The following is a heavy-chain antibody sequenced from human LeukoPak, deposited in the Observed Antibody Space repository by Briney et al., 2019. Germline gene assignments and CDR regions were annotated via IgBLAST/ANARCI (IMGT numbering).Heavy chain of an antibody. CDR3: ARSREGYNLFDY. CDR2: ISGGSSTI. J-gene: IGHJ4*02. V-gene: IGHV3-48*04. Sequence: GGSLRLSCAASGFTFGSYNMNWVRQAPGKGLEWVSYISGGSSTIYYADSVKGRFTISRDNAKNSLYLQMDSLRAEDTAVYYCARSREGYNLFDYWGQGTLVTVSS. CDR1: GFTFGSYN. D-gene: IGHD5-24*01.